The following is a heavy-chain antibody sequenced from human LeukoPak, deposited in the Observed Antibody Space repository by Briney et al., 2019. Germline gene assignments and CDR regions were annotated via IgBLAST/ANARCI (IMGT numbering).Heavy chain of an antibody. D-gene: IGHD3-22*01. V-gene: IGHV4-38-2*02. CDR2: IYHSGST. CDR1: GYSISSGYY. Sequence: PSETLSLTCTVSGYSISSGYYWGWIRQPPGKGLEWIGSIYHSGSTYYNPSLKSRVTISVDTSKNQLSLKLSSVTAADTAVYYCARDSYYYDSSGFSQNRGFDYWGQGTLVTVSP. CDR3: ARDSYYYDSSGFSQNRGFDY. J-gene: IGHJ4*02.